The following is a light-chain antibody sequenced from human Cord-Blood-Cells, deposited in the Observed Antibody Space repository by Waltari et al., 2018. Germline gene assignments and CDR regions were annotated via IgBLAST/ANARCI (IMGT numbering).Light chain of an antibody. Sequence: QSALTQPRSVSGSPGQSVTISCPGNSSDVGGSNYVSWYQQHPGKAPKLMIYDVSKRPSGVPDRFSGSKSGNTAPLTISGLQAEDEADYYCCSYAGSYNWVFGGGTKLTVL. CDR2: DVS. J-gene: IGLJ3*02. V-gene: IGLV2-11*01. CDR3: CSYAGSYNWV. CDR1: SSDVGGSNY.